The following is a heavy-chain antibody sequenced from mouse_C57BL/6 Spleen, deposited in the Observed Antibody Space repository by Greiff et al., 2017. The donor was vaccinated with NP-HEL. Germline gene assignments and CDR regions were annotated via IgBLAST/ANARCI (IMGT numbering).Heavy chain of an antibody. J-gene: IGHJ1*03. D-gene: IGHD1-1*01. CDR3: ARDLDYYGSSYGYFDV. Sequence: EVQRVESGGGLVKPGGSLKLSCAASGFTFSSYAMPWVRQTPEKRLEWVATISDGGSYTYYPDNVQGRFTISSDNAKNNLYLQMSHLKSEDTAMYYCARDLDYYGSSYGYFDVWGTGTTVTVSS. CDR1: GFTFSSYA. CDR2: ISDGGSYT. V-gene: IGHV5-4*01.